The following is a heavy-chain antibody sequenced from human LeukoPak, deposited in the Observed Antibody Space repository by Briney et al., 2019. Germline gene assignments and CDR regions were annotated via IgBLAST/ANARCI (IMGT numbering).Heavy chain of an antibody. CDR3: ARTGYSGSYGPKFGRYFDL. D-gene: IGHD1-26*01. CDR2: IYYSGST. Sequence: SETLSLTCTVSGGSISSSSYYWGWIRQAPGKGLEWIGYIYYSGSTNYNPSLKSRVTISVDTSKNQFSLKLSSVTAADTAVYYCARTGYSGSYGPKFGRYFDLWGRGTLVTVSS. J-gene: IGHJ2*01. V-gene: IGHV4-61*05. CDR1: GGSISSSSYY.